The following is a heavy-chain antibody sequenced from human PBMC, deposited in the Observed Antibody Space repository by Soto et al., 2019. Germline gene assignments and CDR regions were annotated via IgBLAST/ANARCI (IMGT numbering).Heavy chain of an antibody. CDR3: ARDKLTGILDY. V-gene: IGHV1-3*01. CDR1: GYTFTNYA. D-gene: IGHD1-20*01. CDR2: INAGNGNT. Sequence: SGPTLVNPPASVKVSCKASGYTFTNYAMHWVRQAPGQRLEWMGWINAGNGNTKYSQKFQGRVTITRDTSASTAYMELSSLRSEDTAVYYCARDKLTGILDYWGQGTLVTVSS. J-gene: IGHJ4*02.